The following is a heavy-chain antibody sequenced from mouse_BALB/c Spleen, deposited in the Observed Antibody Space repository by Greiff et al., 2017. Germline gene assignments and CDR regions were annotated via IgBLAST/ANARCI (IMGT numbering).Heavy chain of an antibody. CDR1: GYTFTSYW. Sequence: QVQLQQPGAELVKPGASVKLSCKASGYTFTSYWMHWVKQRPGQGLEWIGEINPSNGRTNYNEKFKSKATLTVDKSSSTAYMQLSSLTSEDSAVYYCARKAYYYGSSYPMDYWGQGTSVTVSS. D-gene: IGHD1-1*01. CDR3: ARKAYYYGSSYPMDY. V-gene: IGHV1S81*02. CDR2: INPSNGRT. J-gene: IGHJ4*01.